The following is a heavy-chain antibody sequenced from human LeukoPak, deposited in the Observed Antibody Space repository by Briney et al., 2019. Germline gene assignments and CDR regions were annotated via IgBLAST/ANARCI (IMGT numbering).Heavy chain of an antibody. CDR1: GGSISSSSYY. J-gene: IGHJ3*02. Sequence: PSEALSLTRTVSGGSISSSSYYWGWIRQPPGKGLEWIGSIYYSGSTYYNLSLKSRVTISVDTSKNQFSLKLSSVTAADTAVYYCARHRMYYYDSSGRGVADAFDIWGQGTMVTVSS. D-gene: IGHD3-22*01. CDR2: IYYSGST. V-gene: IGHV4-39*01. CDR3: ARHRMYYYDSSGRGVADAFDI.